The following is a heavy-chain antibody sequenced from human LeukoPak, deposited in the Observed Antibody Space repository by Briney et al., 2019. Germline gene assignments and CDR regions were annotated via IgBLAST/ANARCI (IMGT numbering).Heavy chain of an antibody. CDR1: GYTFTSYY. D-gene: IGHD6-13*01. CDR2: INPSGGST. V-gene: IGHV1-46*01. J-gene: IGHJ6*02. Sequence: ASVKVSCKASGYTFTSYYMHWVRQAPGQGLEWMGIINPSGGSTSYAQKFQGRVTMTTDPSTSTVFMELRSLRSDDTAVYYCAGATYSSSWYNTYYYHGMDVWGQGTTVTVSS. CDR3: AGATYSSSWYNTYYYHGMDV.